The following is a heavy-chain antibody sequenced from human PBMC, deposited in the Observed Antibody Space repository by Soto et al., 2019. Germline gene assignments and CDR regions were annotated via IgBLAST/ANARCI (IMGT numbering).Heavy chain of an antibody. CDR1: GFTCSNSW. V-gene: IGHV3-7*01. Sequence: EVQLVESGGGLVQQGGSLRLSCATSGFTCSNSWMTWVRQAPGKGLEWMGNINPDGTGRHYLDSVKGRFTISRDNAKHSLYLQMNNLRAEDTAVYYCARHLDWAFDYWGKGPLVTVSS. D-gene: IGHD3-9*01. CDR2: INPDGTGR. J-gene: IGHJ4*02. CDR3: ARHLDWAFDY.